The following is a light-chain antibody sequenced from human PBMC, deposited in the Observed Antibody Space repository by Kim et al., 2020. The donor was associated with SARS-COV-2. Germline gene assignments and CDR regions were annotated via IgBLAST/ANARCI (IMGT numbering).Light chain of an antibody. CDR2: DAS. V-gene: IGKV3-20*01. CDR3: QQYGGSPLT. CDR1: QGVGTNY. Sequence: SPGERATRTCRASQGVGTNYLAWEQQKPGQAPRLLIYDASKRATDIPDRFSGSGSGTDFTLTISRLEPEDYAVYFCQQYGGSPLTFGGGTKVDIK. J-gene: IGKJ4*01.